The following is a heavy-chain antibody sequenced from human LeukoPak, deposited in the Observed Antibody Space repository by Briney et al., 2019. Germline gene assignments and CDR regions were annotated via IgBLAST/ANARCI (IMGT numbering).Heavy chain of an antibody. CDR3: ARNSLPNYDILTGYLPPADY. J-gene: IGHJ4*02. D-gene: IGHD3-9*01. V-gene: IGHV1-46*01. CDR1: GYTFTIYY. Sequence: ASVKVSCNASGYTFTIYYMHCGRQAPGRGLGCMVIINASGGSTSYAQKFQGRVTMTTDTSTSTVYMALSSLRSEDTAVYYCARNSLPNYDILTGYLPPADYWRQGTLVSVSS. CDR2: INASGGST.